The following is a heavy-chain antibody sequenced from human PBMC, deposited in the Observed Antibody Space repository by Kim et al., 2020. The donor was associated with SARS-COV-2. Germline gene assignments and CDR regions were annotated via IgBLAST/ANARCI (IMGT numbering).Heavy chain of an antibody. CDR2: ISSSSSYI. J-gene: IGHJ4*02. CDR1: GFTFSSYS. CDR3: ARDGGAVY. V-gene: IGHV3-21*01. D-gene: IGHD2-15*01. Sequence: GGSLRLSCAASGFTFSSYSMNWVRQAPGKGLEWVSSISSSSSYIYYADSVKGRFTSPETTPRTPCNCKMNSLRAEDTAVYYCARDGGAVYWGQGTLVTVS.